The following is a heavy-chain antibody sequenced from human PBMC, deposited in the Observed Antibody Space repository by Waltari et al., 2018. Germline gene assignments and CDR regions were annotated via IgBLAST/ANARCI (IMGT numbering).Heavy chain of an antibody. CDR1: GFTFSTYW. V-gene: IGHV3-74*01. J-gene: IGHJ5*02. Sequence: EVQLVESGGGLVQPGGSLRLSCAASGFTFSTYWMHWVRQAAGKGLVGGSRIKGDGSSPSYADAVKGLFTISRDNAKNTLYLQMNSLTAEDTAVYYCARGDGPYYDFWSGHFTGWFDPWGQGTLVTVSS. D-gene: IGHD3-3*01. CDR3: ARGDGPYYDFWSGHFTGWFDP. CDR2: IKGDGSSP.